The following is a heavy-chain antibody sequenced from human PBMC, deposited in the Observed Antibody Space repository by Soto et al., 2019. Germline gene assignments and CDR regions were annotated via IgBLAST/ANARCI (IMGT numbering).Heavy chain of an antibody. D-gene: IGHD2-2*01. CDR1: GFTFSSYA. Sequence: EVQLLESGGGLVQPGGSLRLSCAASGFTFSSYATSWVRQAPGKGLEWVSAISGSGGSTYYADSVKGRFTISRDNSKNTLYLQMNSLRAEDTAVYYCAKGGYCSSTSCYAGWFDPWGQGTLVTVSS. CDR3: AKGGYCSSTSCYAGWFDP. V-gene: IGHV3-23*01. J-gene: IGHJ5*02. CDR2: ISGSGGST.